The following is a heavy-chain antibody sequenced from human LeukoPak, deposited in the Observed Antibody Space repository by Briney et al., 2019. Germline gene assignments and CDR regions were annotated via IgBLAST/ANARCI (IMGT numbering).Heavy chain of an antibody. V-gene: IGHV3-7*01. CDR3: AREGYYDSSGYNY. CDR1: GFTFSSYW. J-gene: IGHJ4*02. Sequence: GGSLRLSCAASGFTFSSYWMSWARQAPGKGLEWVANIKQDGSEKYYVDSVKGRFTISRDNAKNSLYLQMNSLRAEDTAVYYCAREGYYDSSGYNYWGQGTLVTVSS. D-gene: IGHD3-22*01. CDR2: IKQDGSEK.